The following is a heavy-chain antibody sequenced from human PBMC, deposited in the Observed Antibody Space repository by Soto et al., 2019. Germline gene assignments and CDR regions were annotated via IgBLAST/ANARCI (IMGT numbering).Heavy chain of an antibody. CDR3: ARFDAGAYSSSWSGYYYYGMDV. J-gene: IGHJ6*02. V-gene: IGHV1-69*06. Sequence: WASVKVSCKASGGSFSSYAISWVRQAPGQGLEWMGGIIPIFGTANYAQKFQGRVTITADKSTSTAYMELSSLRSEDTAVYYCARFDAGAYSSSWSGYYYYGMDVWGQGTTVTVSS. CDR1: GGSFSSYA. D-gene: IGHD6-13*01. CDR2: IIPIFGTA.